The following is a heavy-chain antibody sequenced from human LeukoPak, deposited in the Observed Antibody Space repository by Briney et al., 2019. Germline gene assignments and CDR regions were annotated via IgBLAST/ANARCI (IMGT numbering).Heavy chain of an antibody. D-gene: IGHD2-2*02. J-gene: IGHJ4*02. Sequence: VASVTVSCTASGYTFTVYYMHWVRQAPGQGLEWMGWINPNSGGTNYAQNFQGRVTMTRDTSISTAYMELSRLRSDDTAVYYCARSRVVPAAIGGYWGQGTLVTVSS. CDR1: GYTFTVYY. CDR3: ARSRVVPAAIGGY. CDR2: INPNSGGT. V-gene: IGHV1-2*02.